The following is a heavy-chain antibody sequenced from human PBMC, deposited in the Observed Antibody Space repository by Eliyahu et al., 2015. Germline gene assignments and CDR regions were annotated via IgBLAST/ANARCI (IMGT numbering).Heavy chain of an antibody. CDR2: VYGGDTY. CDR1: GASISGSY. D-gene: IGHD1-26*01. CDR3: ARGGQWQLLDA. Sequence: QVQLQESGPRLVKPSETLSLTCTVSGASISGSYWSWIRQPPGKGLEWIGFVYGGDTYNYNPSLKSRVTISEDASKNQFSLKLTAVTAADTAVYFCARGGQWQLLDAWGQGTLVTVSS. J-gene: IGHJ4*02. V-gene: IGHV4-59*13.